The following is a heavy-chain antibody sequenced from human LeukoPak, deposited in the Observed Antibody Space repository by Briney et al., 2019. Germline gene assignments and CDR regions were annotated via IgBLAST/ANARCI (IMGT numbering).Heavy chain of an antibody. V-gene: IGHV3-33*01. CDR2: IWYDGTNE. CDR3: ARGRFGELSVAIFDI. Sequence: PVRSLRLSCAASGLTFNNDGMHWVRQAPGKGLKWVALIWYDGTNEYYGDSVKGRFTISRDNSKNTLYLQMNSLRADDTAVYYCARGRFGELSVAIFDIWGQGTTVTVSS. J-gene: IGHJ3*02. CDR1: GLTFNNDG. D-gene: IGHD3-10*01.